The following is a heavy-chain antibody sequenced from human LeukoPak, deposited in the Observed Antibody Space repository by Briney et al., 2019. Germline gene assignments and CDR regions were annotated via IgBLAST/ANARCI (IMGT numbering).Heavy chain of an antibody. D-gene: IGHD2-15*01. V-gene: IGHV3-23*01. Sequence: PGGSLRLSCAASGFTFSSYAMSWVRQAPGKGLEWVSAISGSGGSTYYADSVKGRFTISRDNSKNTLYLQMNSLRAEDTAVYYCAKAHLYCSGGSCYSDPFDYWGQGTLDTVSS. CDR1: GFTFSSYA. CDR2: ISGSGGST. CDR3: AKAHLYCSGGSCYSDPFDY. J-gene: IGHJ4*02.